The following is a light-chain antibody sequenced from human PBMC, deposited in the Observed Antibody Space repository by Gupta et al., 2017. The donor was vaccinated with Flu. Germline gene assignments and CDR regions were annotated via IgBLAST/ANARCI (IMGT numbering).Light chain of an antibody. J-gene: IGKJ2*01. Sequence: DIQMTQSPSSLSASVGDSVTITCQASQDISNYLNWYQQKPGKAPKLLIYHASNLETGVPSRFSGSGSGTNFAVTISSRQPEDVANYYCQHGYNLPYTFGQGTKLEIK. CDR2: HAS. CDR1: QDISNY. CDR3: QHGYNLPYT. V-gene: IGKV1-33*01.